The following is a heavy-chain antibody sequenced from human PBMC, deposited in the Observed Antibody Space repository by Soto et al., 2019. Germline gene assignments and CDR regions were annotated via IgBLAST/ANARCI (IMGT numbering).Heavy chain of an antibody. J-gene: IGHJ5*01. V-gene: IGHV1-3*01. D-gene: IGHD4-17*01. CDR1: GNTFTSYA. CDR2: INAGNGNT. Sequence: ASVKVSCKASGNTFTSYAMHWVRQAPGQRLEWMGWINAGNGNTKYSQKFQGRVTITRDTFASTAYMELSSLRAEDTGIYYCAKYSGAFDFDFWGQGTLVTVSS. CDR3: AKYSGAFDFDF.